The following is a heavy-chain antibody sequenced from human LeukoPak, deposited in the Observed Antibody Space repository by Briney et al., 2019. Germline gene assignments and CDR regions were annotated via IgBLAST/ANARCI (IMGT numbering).Heavy chain of an antibody. V-gene: IGHV1-8*03. CDR2: MNPNSGNT. CDR3: ARTGKWLLPLNFDY. J-gene: IGHJ4*02. D-gene: IGHD3-22*01. Sequence: GASVKVSCKASGYTFTSYDINWVRQATGQGLEWMGWMNPNSGNTGYAQKFQGRVTITRNTSISTAYMELSSLRSDDTAVYYCARTGKWLLPLNFDYWGQGTLVTVSS. CDR1: GYTFTSYD.